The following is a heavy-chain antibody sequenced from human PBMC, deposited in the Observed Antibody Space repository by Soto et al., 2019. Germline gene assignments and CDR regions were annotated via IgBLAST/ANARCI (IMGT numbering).Heavy chain of an antibody. J-gene: IGHJ6*02. Sequence: ASVKVSCKASGGTFSSDAVSWVRQAPGQGLEWMGWISAYNGNTNYAQKLQGRVTMTTDTSPSTAYMELRSLRSEDTAVYYCARMGCGYELQAYCMDIWGQGTTVTVSS. CDR3: ARMGCGYELQAYCMDI. CDR2: ISAYNGNT. V-gene: IGHV1-18*01. CDR1: GGTFSSDA. D-gene: IGHD5-12*01.